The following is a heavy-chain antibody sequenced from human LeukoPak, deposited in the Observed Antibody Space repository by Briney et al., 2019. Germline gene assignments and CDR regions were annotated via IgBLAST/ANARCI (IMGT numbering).Heavy chain of an antibody. D-gene: IGHD6-6*01. CDR2: INHSGST. CDR3: ARGWKQLVRYYYYMDV. CDR1: GGSFSGYY. J-gene: IGHJ6*03. V-gene: IGHV4-34*01. Sequence: SETLSLTCAVYGGSFSGYYWSWLRQPPGKGLEWIGEINHSGSTNYNPSLKSRVTISVDTSKNQFSLKLGSVTAADTAVYYSARGWKQLVRYYYYMDVWGKGTTVTVSS.